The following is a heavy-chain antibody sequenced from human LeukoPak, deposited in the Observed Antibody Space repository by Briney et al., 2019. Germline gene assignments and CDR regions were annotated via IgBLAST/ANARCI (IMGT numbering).Heavy chain of an antibody. J-gene: IGHJ4*02. CDR2: INHSGST. D-gene: IGHD3-10*01. Sequence: SETLSLTCAVYGGSFSGYYWSWIRQPPGKGLEWIGEINHSGSTNYNPSLKSRVTTSVDTSKNQFSLKLSSVTAADAAVYYCARLRGSYYGDYFDYWGQGTLVTVSS. CDR3: ARLRGSYYGDYFDY. CDR1: GGSFSGYY. V-gene: IGHV4-34*01.